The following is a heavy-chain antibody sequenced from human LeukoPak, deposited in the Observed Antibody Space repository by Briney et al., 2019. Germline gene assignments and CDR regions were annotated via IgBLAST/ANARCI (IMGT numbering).Heavy chain of an antibody. V-gene: IGHV5-51*01. J-gene: IGHJ4*02. CDR3: AGRLYCGGDCYHFDY. CDR1: GYSFTSYW. D-gene: IGHD2-21*02. Sequence: GESLKISCKGSGYSFTSYWIGWVRQMPGKGLEWMGIIYPGDSDTRYSPSFQGQVTISADKSISTAYLQWSGLRASDTTMYYCAGRLYCGGDCYHFDYWAREPWSPSPQ. CDR2: IYPGDSDT.